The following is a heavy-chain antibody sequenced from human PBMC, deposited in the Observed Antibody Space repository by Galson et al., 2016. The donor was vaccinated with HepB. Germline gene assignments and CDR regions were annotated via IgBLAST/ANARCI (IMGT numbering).Heavy chain of an antibody. D-gene: IGHD3-3*01. CDR1: GFTFSSYG. J-gene: IGHJ4*02. CDR2: ISYDGSIK. CDR3: AKTYYDFWSSYGENYFDY. Sequence: SLRLSCAASGFTFSSYGMHWVRQAPGKGLEWVAVISYDGSIKYYADSVKGRFTISKDNSKNTLYLQMTSLSAEDTAVYYCAKTYYDFWSSYGENYFDYWGQGTLVTVSS. V-gene: IGHV3-30*18.